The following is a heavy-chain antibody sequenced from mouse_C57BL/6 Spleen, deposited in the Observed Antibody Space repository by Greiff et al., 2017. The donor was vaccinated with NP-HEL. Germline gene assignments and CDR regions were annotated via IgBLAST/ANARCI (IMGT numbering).Heavy chain of an antibody. J-gene: IGHJ2*01. Sequence: VQLQQSGAELVKPGASVKISCKASGYAFSSYWMNWVKQRPGKGLEWIGQIYPGDGDTNYNGKFKGKATLTADKSSSTAYMQLSSLTSEDSAVYFCAREGGYGNFFGYWGQGTTLTVSS. D-gene: IGHD2-1*01. V-gene: IGHV1-80*01. CDR1: GYAFSSYW. CDR3: AREGGYGNFFGY. CDR2: IYPGDGDT.